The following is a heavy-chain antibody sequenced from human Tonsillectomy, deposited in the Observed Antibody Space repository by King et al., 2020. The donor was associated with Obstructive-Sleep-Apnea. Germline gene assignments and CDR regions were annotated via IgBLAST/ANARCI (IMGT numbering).Heavy chain of an antibody. J-gene: IGHJ4*02. CDR3: ARPGWSYYDS. Sequence: VQLVESGGGLVQPGGSLRLSCASSGFTFSDYWMHWVRQAPGKGLVWVSRITTDRSATGYADSVKGRFTISRDNAKNTLYLRINSLSAEDTAMYYCARPGWSYYDSWGQGTLVTVSS. V-gene: IGHV3-74*01. D-gene: IGHD2-15*01. CDR1: GFTFSDYW. CDR2: ITTDRSAT.